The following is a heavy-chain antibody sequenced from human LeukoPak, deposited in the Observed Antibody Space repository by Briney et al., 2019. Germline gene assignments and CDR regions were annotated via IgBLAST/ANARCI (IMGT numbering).Heavy chain of an antibody. CDR2: ISSSGTTI. J-gene: IGHJ6*02. CDR3: ARDRGIFTRYYYAMDV. D-gene: IGHD2-15*01. V-gene: IGHV3-48*03. Sequence: GGSLRLFCVASGITFSSAEMNWVRQAPGKGLEWISYISSSGTTIHYADSVKGRFTVSRDNGEHSLYLQMSSLRAEDTAVYYCARDRGIFTRYYYAMDVWGQGTTVTVSS. CDR1: GITFSSAE.